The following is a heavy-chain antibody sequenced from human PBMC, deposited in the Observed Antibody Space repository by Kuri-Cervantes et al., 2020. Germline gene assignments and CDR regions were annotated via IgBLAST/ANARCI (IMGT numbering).Heavy chain of an antibody. CDR3: TRDPSGSSTFDYYYYYGMDV. CDR2: IRSKAYGGTT. D-gene: IGHD1-26*01. Sequence: GGSLRLSCAASGFTVSSNYMSWVRQAPGKGLEWVGFIRSKAYGGTTEYAASVKGRFTISRDDPKSIAYLQMNSLKTEDTAVYYCTRDPSGSSTFDYYYYYGMDVWGQGTTVTGSS. CDR1: GFTVSSNY. V-gene: IGHV3-49*04. J-gene: IGHJ6*01.